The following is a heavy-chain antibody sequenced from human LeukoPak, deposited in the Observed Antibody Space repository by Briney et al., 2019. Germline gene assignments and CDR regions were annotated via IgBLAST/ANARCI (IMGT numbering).Heavy chain of an antibody. Sequence: GGSLRLSCAASGLTFSSYSMNWVRQAPGKGLEWVSYISSSSSTIYYADSVKGRFTISRDNAKNSLYLQMNSLRDEDTAVYYCARSLYNYGPRGHFDYWGQGTLVTVSS. J-gene: IGHJ4*02. CDR1: GLTFSSYS. CDR2: ISSSSSTI. D-gene: IGHD5-18*01. CDR3: ARSLYNYGPRGHFDY. V-gene: IGHV3-48*02.